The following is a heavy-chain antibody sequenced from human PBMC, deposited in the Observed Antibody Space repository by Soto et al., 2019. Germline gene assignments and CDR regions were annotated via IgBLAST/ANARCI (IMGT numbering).Heavy chain of an antibody. CDR2: IFSNDEK. V-gene: IGHV2-26*01. CDR3: ARGRTYYDYVWGSYRYTDAFDI. CDR1: GFSLSNARMG. Sequence: QVTLKESGPVLVKPTEPLTLTCTVSGFSLSNARMGVSWIRQPPGKALEWLAHIFSNDEKSYSTSLKSRLTISKDTSKSQVVLTMTNMDPVDTATYYCARGRTYYDYVWGSYRYTDAFDIWGQGTMVTVSS. J-gene: IGHJ3*02. D-gene: IGHD3-16*02.